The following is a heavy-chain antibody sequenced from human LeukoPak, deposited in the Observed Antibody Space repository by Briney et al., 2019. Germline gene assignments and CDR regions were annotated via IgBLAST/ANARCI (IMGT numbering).Heavy chain of an antibody. D-gene: IGHD3-22*01. J-gene: IGHJ4*02. CDR1: GGSISSGFY. CDR2: IHHSTTT. V-gene: IGHV4-38-2*02. Sequence: SETLSLTCTVSGGSISSGFYWGWIRQPPGKGLEWLGTIHHSTTTYYNPSVKSRVTISVDTSKNQFSLKLSSVTAADTAVYYCARSRGGYYDSSGYYPDYWGQGTLVTVSS. CDR3: ARSRGGYYDSSGYYPDY.